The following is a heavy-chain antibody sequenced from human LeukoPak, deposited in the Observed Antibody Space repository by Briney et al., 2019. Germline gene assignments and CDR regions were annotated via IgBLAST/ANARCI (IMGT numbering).Heavy chain of an antibody. CDR2: IYHSGRS. D-gene: IGHD2-15*01. J-gene: IGHJ4*02. CDR1: GHSISSGYY. Sequence: SETLSLTCSVSGHSISSGYYWGWIRQPPGKGLEWIGSIYHSGRSHYNPSLKSRVTISIDRSKNQFSLKLSSVTAAHTAVYYCASGAASFGDYWGQGTLVPVS. V-gene: IGHV4-38-2*02. CDR3: ASGAASFGDY.